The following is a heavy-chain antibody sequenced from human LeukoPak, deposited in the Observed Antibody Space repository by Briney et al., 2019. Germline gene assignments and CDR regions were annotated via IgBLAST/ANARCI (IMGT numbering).Heavy chain of an antibody. CDR2: IYPDNSDA. V-gene: IGHV5-51*01. CDR1: GYGFSTYW. J-gene: IGHJ6*02. Sequence: GESLKISCRGSGYGFSTYWIGWVRQMPGKGLEWMGTIYPDNSDARYSPSFQGQVTISADESISTAYLQWSSLKASDTAMYYCARQRHRSYGMDVWGQGTTVSVSS. CDR3: ARQRHRSYGMDV.